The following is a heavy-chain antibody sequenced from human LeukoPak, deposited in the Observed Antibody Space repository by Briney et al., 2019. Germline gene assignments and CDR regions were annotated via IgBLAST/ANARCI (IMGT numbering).Heavy chain of an antibody. Sequence: ASVKVSCKASGYTFTSYYMHWVRQAPGQGLEWMGWISAYNGNTNYAQKLQGRVTMTTDTSTSTAYMELRSLRSDDTAVYYCARMAYDSSGWYYYYGMDVWGQGTTVTVSS. V-gene: IGHV1-18*04. CDR1: GYTFTSYY. CDR2: ISAYNGNT. CDR3: ARMAYDSSGWYYYYGMDV. J-gene: IGHJ6*02. D-gene: IGHD3-22*01.